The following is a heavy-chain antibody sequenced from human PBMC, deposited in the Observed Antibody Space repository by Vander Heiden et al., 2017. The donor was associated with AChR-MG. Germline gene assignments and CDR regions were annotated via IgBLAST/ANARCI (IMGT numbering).Heavy chain of an antibody. CDR3: ARAVVVAATRTYFQH. J-gene: IGHJ1*01. CDR2: IIPIFGTA. CDR1: GGTFSSYA. V-gene: IGHV1-69*01. D-gene: IGHD2-15*01. Sequence: QVQLVQPGAEVTKPGSSVQVSCTASGGTFSSYASSWVRQASGQGLEWMGGIIPIFGTANYAQKFQGRVTITADESTSTAYMELSSLRSEDTAVYYCARAVVVAATRTYFQHWGQGTLVTVSS.